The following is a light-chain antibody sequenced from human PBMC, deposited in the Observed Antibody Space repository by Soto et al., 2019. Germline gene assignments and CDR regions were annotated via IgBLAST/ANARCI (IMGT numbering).Light chain of an antibody. Sequence: EIVLTQSPATLSLSPGERATLSCRASQSVSSSYLAWYQQKPGQAPRLLIYGASSRATGIPARFSGSGSGTEFTLTISSLQSEDFAVYYGQQYNNWPPWTVGQGTKVEIK. CDR1: QSVSSSY. CDR2: GAS. J-gene: IGKJ1*01. V-gene: IGKV3D-15*01. CDR3: QQYNNWPPWT.